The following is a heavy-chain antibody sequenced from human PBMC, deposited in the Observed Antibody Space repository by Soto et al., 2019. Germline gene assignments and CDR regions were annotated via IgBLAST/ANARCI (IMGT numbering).Heavy chain of an antibody. CDR3: ARGVDIVLMVYATGAFDI. CDR2: ISAYNGNT. V-gene: IGHV1-18*01. Sequence: QVQLVQSGAEVKKPGASVKVSCKASGYTFTSYGISWVRQAPGQGLEWMGWISAYNGNTNYAQKLQGRVTMTTDTSTSTAYMELRSLGSDDTAVYYCARGVDIVLMVYATGAFDIWGQGTMVTVSS. CDR1: GYTFTSYG. D-gene: IGHD2-8*01. J-gene: IGHJ3*02.